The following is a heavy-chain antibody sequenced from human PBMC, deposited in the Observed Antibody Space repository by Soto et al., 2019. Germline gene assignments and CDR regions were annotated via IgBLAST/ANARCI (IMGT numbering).Heavy chain of an antibody. V-gene: IGHV1-2*02. CDR2: IHPNSGVT. CDR1: GYRFTDYY. D-gene: IGHD2-21*01. Sequence: QIQLVQSGAEVKKPGASVKVSCKASGYRFTDYYIHWVRQAPGQGLEWMGWIHPNSGVTNYAQNFQERVTTTRDTSISAAYMHLSSLRSDDTALYYWARDWGDVNGGSNGFDAWGQGTLVTVSS. CDR3: ARDWGDVNGGSNGFDA. J-gene: IGHJ5*02.